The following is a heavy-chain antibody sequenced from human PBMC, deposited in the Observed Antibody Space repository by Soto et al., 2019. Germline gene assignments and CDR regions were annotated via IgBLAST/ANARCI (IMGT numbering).Heavy chain of an antibody. V-gene: IGHV3-11*06. CDR1: GFIFSDYY. CDR2: ISHSSTFT. Sequence: LRLSCDASGFIFSDYYMTWIRQAPGKGLEWISYISHSSTFTNYADSVKGRFTISRDNAKNSLSLQMNSLRVEDTAMYYCARAYGPFTWGQGTLVTVSS. D-gene: IGHD3-10*01. CDR3: ARAYGPFT. J-gene: IGHJ5*02.